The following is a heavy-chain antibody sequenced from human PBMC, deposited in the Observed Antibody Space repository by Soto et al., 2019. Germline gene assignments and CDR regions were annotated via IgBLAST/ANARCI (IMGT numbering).Heavy chain of an antibody. D-gene: IGHD2-15*01. V-gene: IGHV4-30-4*01. J-gene: IGHJ6*01. CDR2: VYYSGST. Sequence: SETLSLTCTVSGGSISSGDYHWSWIRQTPGKGLEWIGAVYYSGSTYYNPSLKSRIRISVDTSKNQFSLRMNSVTAADTAVYYCARDYRTPSAGAVDFWGQGTTVTVSS. CDR3: ARDYRTPSAGAVDF. CDR1: GGSISSGDYH.